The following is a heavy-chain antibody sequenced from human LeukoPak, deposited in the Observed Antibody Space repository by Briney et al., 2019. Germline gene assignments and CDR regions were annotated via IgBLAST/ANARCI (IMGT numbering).Heavy chain of an antibody. CDR1: GFTFSSYAM. D-gene: IGHD1-26*01. Sequence: GSLRLSCAASGFTFSSYAMSWVRQAPGKGLEWIGEIYHSGSTNYNPSLKSRVTISVDKSKNQFSLKLSSVTAADTAVYYCARGGGADAFDIWGQGTMVTVSS. J-gene: IGHJ3*02. CDR2: IYHSGST. CDR3: ARGGGADAFDI. V-gene: IGHV4-4*02.